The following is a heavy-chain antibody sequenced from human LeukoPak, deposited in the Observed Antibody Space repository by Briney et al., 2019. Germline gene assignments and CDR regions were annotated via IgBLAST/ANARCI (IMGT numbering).Heavy chain of an antibody. CDR1: GYTFTGYY. J-gene: IGHJ3*02. V-gene: IGHV1-2*02. CDR2: INPNSGGT. Sequence: ASVKVSCKASGYTFTGYYMHWVRQAPGQGLEWMGWINPNSGGTNYAQKFQGRVTMTRDTSISTAYMELSRLRSDDTAVYYCAGYAILTGEGQNAFDIWGQGTMVTVST. CDR3: AGYAILTGEGQNAFDI. D-gene: IGHD3-9*01.